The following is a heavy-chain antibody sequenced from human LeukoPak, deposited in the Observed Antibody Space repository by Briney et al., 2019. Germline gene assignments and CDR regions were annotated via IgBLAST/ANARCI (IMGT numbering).Heavy chain of an antibody. CDR3: AKDNKTWFGELPSY. CDR2: ISGSGGST. D-gene: IGHD3-10*01. CDR1: GFTFSSYA. V-gene: IGHV3-23*01. J-gene: IGHJ4*02. Sequence: RPGGSLRLSCAASGFTFSSYAMSWVRQAPGKGLEWVSAISGSGGSTYYADSVKGRFTISRDNSKNTLYLQMNSLRAEDTAVYYCAKDNKTWFGELPSYWGQGTLVTVSS.